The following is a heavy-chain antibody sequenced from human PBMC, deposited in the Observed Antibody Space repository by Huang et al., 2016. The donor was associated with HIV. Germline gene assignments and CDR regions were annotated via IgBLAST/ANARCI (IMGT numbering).Heavy chain of an antibody. CDR2: IKQDESEK. V-gene: IGHV3-7*01. J-gene: IGHJ6*02. CDR1: TFTFGAYW. D-gene: IGHD1-7*01. Sequence: VESGGRLVQPGGSLRLSCVGSTFTFGAYWMSWVRQSPGKGLELVANIKQDESEKYYVESVKGRFNISRDNAKKVLFLEMNNVRVEDTATYYCATKTAAMDIWGQGTTVTVS. CDR3: ATKTAAMDI.